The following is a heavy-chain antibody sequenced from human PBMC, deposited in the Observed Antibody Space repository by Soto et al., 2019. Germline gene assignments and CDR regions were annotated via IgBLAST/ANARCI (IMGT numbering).Heavy chain of an antibody. J-gene: IGHJ2*01. D-gene: IGHD3-10*01. V-gene: IGHV3-33*01. CDR3: ERDGVITMVRGVHPGYFDL. CDR1: GFTFSSYG. CDR2: IWYDGSNK. Sequence: QVQLVESGGGVVQPGRSLRLSCAASGFTFSSYGMHWVRQAPGKGLEWVAVIWYDGSNKYYADAVKGRFTISRDNSKNTRYLQMNSLRAEDTAVYYCERDGVITMVRGVHPGYFDLWGRGTLVTVSS.